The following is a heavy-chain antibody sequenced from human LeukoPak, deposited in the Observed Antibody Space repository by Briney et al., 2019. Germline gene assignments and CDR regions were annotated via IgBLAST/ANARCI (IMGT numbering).Heavy chain of an antibody. CDR3: ARPNYYDSSGYLRVDY. CDR1: GYSSTSYW. CDR2: IYPGDSDT. V-gene: IGHV5-51*01. J-gene: IGHJ4*02. D-gene: IGHD3-22*01. Sequence: GESLKISCKGSGYSSTSYWIGWVRQMPGKGLEWMGIIYPGDSDTRYSPSFQGQVAISADKSISTAYLQWSSLKASDTAMYYCARPNYYDSSGYLRVDYWGQGTLVTVSS.